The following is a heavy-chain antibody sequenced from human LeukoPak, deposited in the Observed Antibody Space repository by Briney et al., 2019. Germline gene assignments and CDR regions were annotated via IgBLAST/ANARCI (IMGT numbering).Heavy chain of an antibody. D-gene: IGHD6-13*01. Sequence: PGGSLRLSCVASGLTFSDYSMTWVRQAPGKGLFWVSGISAGGGSTYYADSEKGRFTISRDNSRNTLYLQMNSVRAEDTAVYYCAKVAAGPEYWGQGTLVTVSS. V-gene: IGHV3-23*01. CDR2: ISAGGGST. J-gene: IGHJ4*02. CDR1: GLTFSDYS. CDR3: AKVAAGPEY.